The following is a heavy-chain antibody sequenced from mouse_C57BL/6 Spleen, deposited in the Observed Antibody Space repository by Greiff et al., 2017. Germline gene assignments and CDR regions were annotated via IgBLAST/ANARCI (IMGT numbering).Heavy chain of an antibody. CDR2: INPNNGGT. CDR1: GYTFTDYN. CDR3: ARDPFAY. J-gene: IGHJ3*01. V-gene: IGHV1-18*01. Sequence: EVKLVESGPELVKPGASVKIPCKASGYTFTDYNMDWVKQSHGKSLEWIGDINPNNGGTIYNQKFKGKATLTVDKSSSTAYMELRSLTSEDTAVYYCARDPFAYWGQGTLVTVSA.